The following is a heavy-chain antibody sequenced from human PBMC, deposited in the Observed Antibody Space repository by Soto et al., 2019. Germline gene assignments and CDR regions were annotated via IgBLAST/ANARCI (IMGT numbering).Heavy chain of an antibody. CDR3: ARERSGYDYEGPVYYFDY. Sequence: GASVKVSCKASGYTFNGYYMYWLRQAPGQGLEWMGWINPNSGGTNYAQKFQGWVTMTRDTSISTAYMELSRLRSDDTAVYYCARERSGYDYEGPVYYFDYWGQGTLVTVSS. V-gene: IGHV1-2*04. D-gene: IGHD5-12*01. CDR2: INPNSGGT. J-gene: IGHJ4*02. CDR1: GYTFNGYY.